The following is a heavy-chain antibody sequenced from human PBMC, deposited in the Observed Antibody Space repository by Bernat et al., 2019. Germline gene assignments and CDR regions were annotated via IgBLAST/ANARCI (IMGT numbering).Heavy chain of an antibody. Sequence: EVQLVESGGGLVQPGGSLRLSCAASGFTFSSYWMSWVRQAPGKGLEWVSYISSSSSYTNYADSVKGRFTISRDNAKNSLYLQMNSLRAEDTAVYYCARVSMGIAVETYNWFDPWGQGTLVTVSS. V-gene: IGHV3-21*05. D-gene: IGHD6-19*01. CDR3: ARVSMGIAVETYNWFDP. J-gene: IGHJ5*02. CDR1: GFTFSSYW. CDR2: ISSSSSYT.